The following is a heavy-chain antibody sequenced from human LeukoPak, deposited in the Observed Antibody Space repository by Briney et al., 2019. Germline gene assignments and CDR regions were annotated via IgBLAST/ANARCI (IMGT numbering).Heavy chain of an antibody. CDR1: GFIFTNYG. V-gene: IGHV3-30*18. J-gene: IGHJ3*02. CDR3: AKERASMGADAFDI. D-gene: IGHD1-26*01. CDR2: ISFDGRIE. Sequence: GGSLRLSCAASGFIFTNYGMHWVRQAPGKGLEGVAIISFDGRIEYYVDSVKGRFIIPRDKSKNTLYLPMNSLRPEDTAVYYCAKERASMGADAFDIWGQGTMVTVSS.